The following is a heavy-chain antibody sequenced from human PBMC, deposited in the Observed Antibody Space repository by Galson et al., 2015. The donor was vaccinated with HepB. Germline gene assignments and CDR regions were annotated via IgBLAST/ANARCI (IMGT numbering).Heavy chain of an antibody. V-gene: IGHV3-48*04. CDR1: GFTFSSQS. Sequence: SLRLSCAASGFTFSSQSMTWVRQAPGKGLEWLSYIGSSSDPIFYADSVKGRFTVSRDNAKNSLYLQMTGLRVEDTAVYSCARDISGSWFAYWGQGILVTVSS. CDR2: IGSSSDPI. D-gene: IGHD2/OR15-2a*01. J-gene: IGHJ5*01. CDR3: ARDISGSWFAY.